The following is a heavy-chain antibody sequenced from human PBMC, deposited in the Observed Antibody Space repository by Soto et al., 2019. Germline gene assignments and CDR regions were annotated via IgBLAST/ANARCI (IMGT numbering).Heavy chain of an antibody. V-gene: IGHV3-48*01. CDR2: ISGSSSNI. D-gene: IGHD1-26*01. CDR1: GFSFSNYA. J-gene: IGHJ2*01. Sequence: EVQLVESGGGWVQPGGSLRLSCAASGFSFSNYAMDWVRQAPGRGLGWVSYISGSSSNIRYADSVKGRFTISRDNAKSSVYLQMNSLRADDTAVYYCARDPSRGSDWARYLDLWGRGTLVTVSS. CDR3: ARDPSRGSDWARYLDL.